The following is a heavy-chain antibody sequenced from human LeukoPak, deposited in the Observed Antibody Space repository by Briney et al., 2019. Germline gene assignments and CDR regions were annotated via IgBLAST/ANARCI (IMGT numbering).Heavy chain of an antibody. D-gene: IGHD6-13*01. CDR1: GFTFSSYA. CDR3: ASCRGRAAAGTASSWRSYYYYMDA. Sequence: GGSLRLSCAASGFTFSSYATSWVRQAPGKGLEWVSAISGSGGSTYYADSVKGRFTISRDNSKNTLYLQMNSLRAEDTAVYYCASCRGRAAAGTASSWRSYYYYMDAWGKGTTVTVSS. V-gene: IGHV3-23*01. J-gene: IGHJ6*03. CDR2: ISGSGGST.